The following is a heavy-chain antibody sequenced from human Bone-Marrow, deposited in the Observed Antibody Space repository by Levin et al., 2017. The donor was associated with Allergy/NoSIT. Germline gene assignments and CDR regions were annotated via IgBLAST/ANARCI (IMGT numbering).Heavy chain of an antibody. CDR1: GYTFTSYD. V-gene: IGHV1-8*01. Sequence: GASVKVSCKASGYTFTSYDINWVRQATGQGLEWMGWMNPNSGNTGYAQKFQGRVTMTRNTSISTAYMELSSLRSEDTAVYYCARMVSIAAAGRSMDVWGQGTTVTVSS. J-gene: IGHJ6*02. D-gene: IGHD6-13*01. CDR3: ARMVSIAAAGRSMDV. CDR2: MNPNSGNT.